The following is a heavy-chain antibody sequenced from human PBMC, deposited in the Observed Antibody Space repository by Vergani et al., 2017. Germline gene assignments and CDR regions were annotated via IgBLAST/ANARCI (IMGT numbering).Heavy chain of an antibody. CDR2: INPNSGGT. J-gene: IGHJ5*02. V-gene: IGHV1-2*02. Sequence: QVQLVQSGAEVKKPGASVKVSCKASGYTFTGYYMHWVRQAPGQGLEWMGWINPNSGGTNYAQKFQGRVTMTRDTSISTAYMELSRLRSDDTAVYYCARDISGYSGSGSYYNSRWFDPWGQGSLVTVSS. D-gene: IGHD3-10*01. CDR3: ARDISGYSGSGSYYNSRWFDP. CDR1: GYTFTGYY.